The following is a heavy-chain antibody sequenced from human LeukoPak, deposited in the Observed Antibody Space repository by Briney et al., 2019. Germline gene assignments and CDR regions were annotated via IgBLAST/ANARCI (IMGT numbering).Heavy chain of an antibody. CDR2: IYPGDSDT. Sequence: GESLKISXKGSGYSFSSYWIGWARQKPGKGLEWMGIIYPGDSDTRYSPSFQGQVTISADKSISTAYLQWSSLKASDTAMYYCARHEYDRPPFAAYWGQGTLVTVSS. CDR3: ARHEYDRPPFAAY. D-gene: IGHD1-1*01. J-gene: IGHJ4*02. CDR1: GYSFSSYW. V-gene: IGHV5-51*01.